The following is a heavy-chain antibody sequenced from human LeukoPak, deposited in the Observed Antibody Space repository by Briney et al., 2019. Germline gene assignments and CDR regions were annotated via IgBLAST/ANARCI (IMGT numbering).Heavy chain of an antibody. J-gene: IGHJ4*02. CDR1: GFTFSSYW. Sequence: SGGSLRLSCTASGFTFSSYWMHWARKAPGKGLVWVSRINSDGSTTSYADSVKGRFTISRDNAKNTLYLQMNSLRAEDTAVYYCATQNSGSVDYWGQGTLVTVSS. D-gene: IGHD4-23*01. V-gene: IGHV3-74*01. CDR2: INSDGSTT. CDR3: ATQNSGSVDY.